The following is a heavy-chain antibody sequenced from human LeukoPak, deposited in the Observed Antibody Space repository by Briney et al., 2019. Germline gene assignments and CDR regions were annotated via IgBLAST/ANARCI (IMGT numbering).Heavy chain of an antibody. J-gene: IGHJ3*02. CDR3: TRLLTSYYGGTSDDAFDI. Sequence: PGGTLRLTCAASGFTFSGSAMHWVRQAPGKGLEWVGRIRSKANSYATASDASVKGRFTISRDPSKTTASLQMTSLKTEDTAVYYCTRLLTSYYGGTSDDAFDIWAKGTMVTVSS. CDR1: GFTFSGSA. CDR2: IRSKANSYAT. V-gene: IGHV3-73*01. D-gene: IGHD4-23*01.